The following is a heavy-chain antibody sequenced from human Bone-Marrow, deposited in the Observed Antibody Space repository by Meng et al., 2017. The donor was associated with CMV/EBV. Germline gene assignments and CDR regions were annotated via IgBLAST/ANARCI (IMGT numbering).Heavy chain of an antibody. CDR3: ERAVLQRGYIGYDESPRYYYYYYGMDV. CDR2: IYYSGST. CDR1: GGSISSYY. J-gene: IGHJ6*01. Sequence: GSLRLSCTVSGGSISSYYWSWIRQPPGKGLEWIGYIYYSGSTNYNPSLKSRVTISVDTSKNQFSLKLSSVTAEDTAVYYCERAVLQRGYIGYDESPRYYYYYYGMDVWGQGTTVTVSS. V-gene: IGHV4-59*01. D-gene: IGHD5-12*01.